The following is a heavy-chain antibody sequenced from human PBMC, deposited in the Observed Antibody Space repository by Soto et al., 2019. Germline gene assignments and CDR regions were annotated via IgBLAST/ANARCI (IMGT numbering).Heavy chain of an antibody. Sequence: SETLSLTCTVSGGSISSGGYYWSWIRQHPGKGLEWIGYIYYSGSTYYNPSLKSRVTISVDTSKNQFSLKLSSVTAADTAVYYCARAGLLWFGESYYSYYGMDVCGQGPTVTVYS. CDR1: GGSISSGGYY. CDR3: ARAGLLWFGESYYSYYGMDV. D-gene: IGHD3-10*01. V-gene: IGHV4-31*03. CDR2: IYYSGST. J-gene: IGHJ6*02.